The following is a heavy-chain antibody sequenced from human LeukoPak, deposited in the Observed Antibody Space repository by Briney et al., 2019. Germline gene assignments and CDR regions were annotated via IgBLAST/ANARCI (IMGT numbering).Heavy chain of an antibody. CDR1: GYTFSSYG. J-gene: IGHJ3*02. V-gene: IGHV1-18*01. CDR3: ARVISGSYEGNDAFDI. D-gene: IGHD1-26*01. Sequence: ASVKVSCKASGYTFSSYGISRVRPAPGEGLEWMGWISAYNGNTNYAQKLQGRVTMSTDTSTSTAYMELRSLRSDDTAVYYCARVISGSYEGNDAFDIWGQGTMVTVSS. CDR2: ISAYNGNT.